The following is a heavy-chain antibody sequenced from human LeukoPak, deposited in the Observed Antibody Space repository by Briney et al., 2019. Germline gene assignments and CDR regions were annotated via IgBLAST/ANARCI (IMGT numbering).Heavy chain of an antibody. CDR2: IYYSGRT. V-gene: IGHV4-39*01. D-gene: IGHD3-3*01. J-gene: IGHJ5*02. CDR1: GGSISRSSYN. Sequence: PSETLSLTCSASGGSISRSSYNWGWIRQPPGKGLEWIGSIYYSGRTYYNPSLKCRVTISVDTSKNQFSLKLSSVTAADTAVYYCARIITYYDFSCWFDPWGQGTLVTVSS. CDR3: ARIITYYDFSCWFDP.